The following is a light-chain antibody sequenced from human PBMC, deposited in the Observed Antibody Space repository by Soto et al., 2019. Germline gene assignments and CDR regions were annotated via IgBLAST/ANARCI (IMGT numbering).Light chain of an antibody. V-gene: IGLV1-47*02. J-gene: IGLJ1*01. CDR1: SSNIGSNY. CDR2: SNN. Sequence: QSVLTQPPSASGTPGQRVTIYCSGSSSNIGSNYVYWYQQLPGTAPKLLISSNNQRPSGVPDRFSGSKSGTSASLAISGLRSEDEADYYCAAWDDSLSGLYVFGTGTKVTVL. CDR3: AAWDDSLSGLYV.